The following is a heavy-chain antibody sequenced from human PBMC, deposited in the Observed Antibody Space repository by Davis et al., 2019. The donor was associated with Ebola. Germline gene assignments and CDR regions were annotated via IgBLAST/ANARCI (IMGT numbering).Heavy chain of an antibody. CDR2: IWYDGSNK. V-gene: IGHV3-33*01. Sequence: GGSLRLSCTVSGFTFSSYAMSWVRQAPGKGLEWVAVIWYDGSNKYYADSVKGRFTISRDNSKNTLYLQMNSLRAEDTAVYYCARVVAATSGWFDPWGQGTLVTVSS. D-gene: IGHD2-15*01. CDR3: ARVVAATSGWFDP. J-gene: IGHJ5*02. CDR1: GFTFSSYA.